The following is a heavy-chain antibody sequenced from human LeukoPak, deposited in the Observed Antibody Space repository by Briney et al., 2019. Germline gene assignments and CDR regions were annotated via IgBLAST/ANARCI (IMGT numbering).Heavy chain of an antibody. CDR1: GFTFSSYS. J-gene: IGHJ6*03. V-gene: IGHV3-48*04. CDR2: ISSSSGTI. D-gene: IGHD2-15*01. CDR3: ARFSSYMDV. Sequence: PGGSLRLSCAASGFTFSSYSMNWVRQAPGKGLEWVSYISSSSGTIYYADSVKGRFTISRDNAKNSLYLQMNSLRAEDTAVYYCARFSSYMDVWGKGTTVTVSS.